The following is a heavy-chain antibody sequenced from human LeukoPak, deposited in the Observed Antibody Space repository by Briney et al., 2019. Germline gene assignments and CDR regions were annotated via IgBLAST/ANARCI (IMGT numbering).Heavy chain of an antibody. V-gene: IGHV3-7*01. CDR2: IKQDGSQK. J-gene: IGHJ5*02. Sequence: GGSLRLSCTTSGFTFSNYWMNWVRQAPGKGLEWVATIKQDGSQKYYVDSVKGRFTISRDNAKNSLYLQMNSLRGDDTAVYYCGRPPLGYCTGGSCSFDPWGQGTLVTVSS. CDR3: GRPPLGYCTGGSCSFDP. D-gene: IGHD2-15*01. CDR1: GFTFSNYW.